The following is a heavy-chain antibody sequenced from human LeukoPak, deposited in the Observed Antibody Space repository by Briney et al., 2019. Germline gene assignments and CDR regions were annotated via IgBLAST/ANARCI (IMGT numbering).Heavy chain of an antibody. CDR1: GFTFNNYG. V-gene: IGHV3-30*02. Sequence: PGGSLRLSCAASGFTFNNYGMHWVRQAPGKGLEWVAFIWYDGSNKYYADSVKGRFTISRDNSKNTGYLQMNSLRAEDTAVYYCVKGGQDCSPTTCYYDWGQGTLVTVSS. CDR2: IWYDGSNK. D-gene: IGHD2-2*01. CDR3: VKGGQDCSPTTCYYD. J-gene: IGHJ4*02.